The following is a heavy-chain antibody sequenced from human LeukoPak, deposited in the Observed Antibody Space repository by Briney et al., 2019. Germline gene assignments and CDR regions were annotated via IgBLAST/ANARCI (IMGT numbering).Heavy chain of an antibody. D-gene: IGHD3-22*01. V-gene: IGHV3-66*01. CDR1: GFTVSNNY. CDR3: ARDSSGPAY. J-gene: IGHJ4*02. CDR2: IYNAGGT. Sequence: GGSLRLSCAASGFTVSNNYMSWVRQAPGKGLEWVSVIYNAGGTYYADSVKGRFTISRDNSKNTLYLQMNSLRVEDTAVYYCARDSSGPAYWGQGTLVTVSS.